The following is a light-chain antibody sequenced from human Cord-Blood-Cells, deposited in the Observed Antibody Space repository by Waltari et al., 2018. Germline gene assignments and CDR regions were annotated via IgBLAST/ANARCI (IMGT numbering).Light chain of an antibody. CDR1: KLGDKY. CDR2: QDS. V-gene: IGLV3-1*01. J-gene: IGLJ2*01. CDR3: QAWDSSTVV. Sequence: SYELTQPPSVSVSPGQTASIPCYGGKLGDKYACWYQQKQGQSPVLVIYQDSKRPSGIPERFAGSNSGNTATLTISGTQAMDEADYYCQAWDSSTVVFGGGTKLTVL.